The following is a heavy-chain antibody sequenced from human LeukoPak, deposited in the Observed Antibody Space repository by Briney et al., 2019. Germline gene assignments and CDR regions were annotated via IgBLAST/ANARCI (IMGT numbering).Heavy chain of an antibody. J-gene: IGHJ4*02. CDR2: IYYSGST. V-gene: IGHV4-59*08. D-gene: IGHD6-19*01. CDR3: ASLQYSSGWPFDY. CDR1: GGSISSYY. Sequence: PSETLSLTCTVSGGSISSYYWSWIRQPPGKGLEWIGYIYYSGSTNYNPSLKSRVTISVDTSKNQFSLKLSSVTAADTAVYYCASLQYSSGWPFDYWGQGTLVTVSS.